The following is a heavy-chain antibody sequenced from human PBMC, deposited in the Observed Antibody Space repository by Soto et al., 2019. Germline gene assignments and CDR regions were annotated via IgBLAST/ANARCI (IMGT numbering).Heavy chain of an antibody. J-gene: IGHJ6*01. CDR2: IYPGDSDT. V-gene: IGHV5-51*01. CDR3: AGGGVRGVIFLTREDDGM. Sequence: VRQKPGKGLEWMGIIYPGDSDTRYSPSFQGQVTSSADKSISTAYLQWSSLKASDTAMYYCAGGGVRGVIFLTREDDGM. D-gene: IGHD3-10*01.